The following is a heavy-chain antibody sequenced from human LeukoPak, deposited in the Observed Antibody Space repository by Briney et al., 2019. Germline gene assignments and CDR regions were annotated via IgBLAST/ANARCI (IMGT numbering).Heavy chain of an antibody. CDR3: ARDHNYDFDN. Sequence: GGSLRLSCTASGFPFIEYSMNWARQAPGKGLEWFSYIGIDSGNTKYADSVRGGFTISADKAKNSLYLQMNSLRVEDTAVYYCARDHNYDFDNWGQGTLVSVAS. D-gene: IGHD1-1*01. J-gene: IGHJ4*02. CDR2: IGIDSGNT. V-gene: IGHV3-48*01. CDR1: GFPFIEYS.